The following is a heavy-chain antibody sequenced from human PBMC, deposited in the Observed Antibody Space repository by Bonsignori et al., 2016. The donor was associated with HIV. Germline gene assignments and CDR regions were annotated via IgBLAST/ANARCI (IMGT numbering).Heavy chain of an antibody. CDR2: IYPGDSDT. Sequence: GGSLRLSCKGSGYSFTSYWIGWVRQMPGKGLEWMGIIYPGDSDTRYSPSFQGQVTISADKSISTAYLQWSSLKASDTAMYYCASAHDYGGIHDAFDIWGQGTMVTVSS. V-gene: IGHV5-51*01. D-gene: IGHD4-23*01. J-gene: IGHJ3*02. CDR1: GYSFTSYW. CDR3: ASAHDYGGIHDAFDI.